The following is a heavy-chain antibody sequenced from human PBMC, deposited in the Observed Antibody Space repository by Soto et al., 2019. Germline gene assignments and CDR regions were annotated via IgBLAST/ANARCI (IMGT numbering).Heavy chain of an antibody. J-gene: IGHJ3*02. CDR2: IYYSGST. Sequence: SETLSLTCTVSGGSISSGGYYWSWIRQHPGKGLEWIGYIYYSGSTYYNPSLKSRVTISVDTSKNQFSLKLSSVTAADTAVYYCARETYYYGSGSYYAFDIWGQGTMVTVSS. V-gene: IGHV4-31*03. D-gene: IGHD3-10*01. CDR1: GGSISSGGYY. CDR3: ARETYYYGSGSYYAFDI.